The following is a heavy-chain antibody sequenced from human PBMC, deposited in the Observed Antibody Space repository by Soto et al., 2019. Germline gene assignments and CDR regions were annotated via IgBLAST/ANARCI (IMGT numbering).Heavy chain of an antibody. CDR2: INHSGST. CDR1: GGSFSGYY. V-gene: IGHV4-34*01. D-gene: IGHD2-21*02. CDR3: ARLHCGGDCYWDY. J-gene: IGHJ4*02. Sequence: SETLSLTCAVYGGSFSGYYWSWIRQPPGKGLEWIGEINHSGSTNYNPSLKSRVTVSVDTSKNQFSLKLSSVTAADTAVYYCARLHCGGDCYWDYWGQGTLVTVSS.